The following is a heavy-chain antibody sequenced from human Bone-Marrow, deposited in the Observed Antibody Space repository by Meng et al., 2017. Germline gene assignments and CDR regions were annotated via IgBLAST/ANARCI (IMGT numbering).Heavy chain of an antibody. CDR3: ARDDGVVQLKF. J-gene: IGHJ4*02. CDR1: GGTFRNFW. CDR2: INTDGSTT. Sequence: VQLVESGGGLVKPGGSLGLSCGASGGTFRNFWMTWVRQAPGKGLVWVSRINTDGSTTNYAESVRGRFTVSRDNAKNTLYLQMNSLRVEDTAVYYCARDDGVVQLKFWGQGTLVTVSS. V-gene: IGHV3-74*01. D-gene: IGHD3-3*01.